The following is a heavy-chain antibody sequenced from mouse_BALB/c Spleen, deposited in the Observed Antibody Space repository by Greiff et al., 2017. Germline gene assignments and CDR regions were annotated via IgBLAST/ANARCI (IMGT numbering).Heavy chain of an antibody. CDR1: GYTFTSYW. V-gene: IGHV1S81*02. J-gene: IGHJ4*01. CDR2: INPSNGRT. D-gene: IGHD1-1*01. CDR3: ARGGSSFPMDY. Sequence: QQSCKASGYTFTSYWMHWVKQRPGQGLEWIGEINPSNGRTNYNEKFKSKATLAVDKSSSTAYMQLSSLTSEDSAVYYCARGGSSFPMDYWGQGTSVTVSS.